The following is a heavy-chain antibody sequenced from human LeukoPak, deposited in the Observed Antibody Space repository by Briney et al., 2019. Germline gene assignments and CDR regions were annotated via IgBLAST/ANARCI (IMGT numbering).Heavy chain of an antibody. CDR3: ARRPYFGGDCYSEFDY. V-gene: IGHV1-69*06. CDR2: IIPIFGTA. Sequence: VASVKVSCKASGGTFSSYAISWVRQAPGQGLEWMGGIIPIFGTANYAQKFQGRVTITADKSTSTAYMELSSLRSEDTAVYYCARRPYFGGDCYSEFDYWGQGTLVTVSS. D-gene: IGHD2-21*02. CDR1: GGTFSSYA. J-gene: IGHJ4*02.